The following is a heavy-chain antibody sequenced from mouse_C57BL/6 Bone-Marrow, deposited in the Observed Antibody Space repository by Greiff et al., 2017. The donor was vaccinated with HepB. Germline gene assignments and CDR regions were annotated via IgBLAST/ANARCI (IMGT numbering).Heavy chain of an antibody. J-gene: IGHJ4*01. CDR1: GYTFTSYW. V-gene: IGHV1-64*01. CDR2: IHPNSGST. Sequence: QVQLQQPGAELVKPGASVKLSCKASGYTFTSYWMHWVKQRPGQGLEWIGMIHPNSGSTNYNEKFKSKATLTVAKSSSTAYMQLSSLTSEDSAVYYCARSGWFTRAMDYWGQGTSVTVSS. D-gene: IGHD2-3*01. CDR3: ARSGWFTRAMDY.